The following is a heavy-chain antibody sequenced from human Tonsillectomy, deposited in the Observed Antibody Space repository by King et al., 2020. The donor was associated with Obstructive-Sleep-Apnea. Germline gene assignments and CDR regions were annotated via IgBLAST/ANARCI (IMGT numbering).Heavy chain of an antibody. J-gene: IGHJ4*02. Sequence: LQLQESGPGLVKPSETLSLTCTVSCGSISSSSYWGWIRQPPGKGLEWIGHIYYSGSTYYNPSLKSRVTISVDTSKNQFSLELNSVTAADTAVYYCARSDRDIAMGLFDYWGQGTLVTVSS. D-gene: IGHD5-18*01. CDR2: IYYSGST. V-gene: IGHV4-39*07. CDR1: CGSISSSSY. CDR3: ARSDRDIAMGLFDY.